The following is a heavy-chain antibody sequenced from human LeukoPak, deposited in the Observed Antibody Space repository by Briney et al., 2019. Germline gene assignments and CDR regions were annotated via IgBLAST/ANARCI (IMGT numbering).Heavy chain of an antibody. CDR2: INHSGSI. CDR3: ARVAKMGVPRVADWFDP. CDR1: GGSFSGYY. Sequence: SETLSLTCAVYGGSFSGYYGSWMRQPPGKGLEWIGEINHSGSINYNPSLKSRVTISVDTSKNQFSLKLSSVTAADTAVYYCARVAKMGVPRVADWFDPWGQGTLSPSPQ. D-gene: IGHD1-26*01. J-gene: IGHJ5*02. V-gene: IGHV4-34*01.